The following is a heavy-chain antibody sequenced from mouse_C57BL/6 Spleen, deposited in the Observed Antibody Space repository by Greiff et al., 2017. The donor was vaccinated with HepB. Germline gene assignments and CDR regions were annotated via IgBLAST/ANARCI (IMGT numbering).Heavy chain of an antibody. CDR3: ARRNRGYYFDY. CDR1: GYSITSGYY. D-gene: IGHD1-2*01. J-gene: IGHJ2*01. CDR2: ISYDGSN. Sequence: VQLKESGPGLVKPSQSLSLTCSVTGYSITSGYYWNWIRQFPGNKLEWMGYISYDGSNNYNPSLKNRISITRDTSKNQFFLKLNSVTTEDTATYYCARRNRGYYFDYWGQGTTLTVSS. V-gene: IGHV3-6*01.